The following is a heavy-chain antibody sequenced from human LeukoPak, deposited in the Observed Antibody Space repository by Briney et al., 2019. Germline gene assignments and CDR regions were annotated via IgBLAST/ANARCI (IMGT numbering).Heavy chain of an antibody. CDR3: AGEIVGASQFI. D-gene: IGHD1-26*01. J-gene: IGHJ3*02. CDR1: GFTFSDYY. Sequence: GGSLRLSCAASGFTFSDYYMSWLRQAPGKGLEWVSYISSSGSTIYYADSVKGRFTISRDNAKNSLYLQMNSLRAEDTAVYYCAGEIVGASQFIWGQGTMVTVSS. CDR2: ISSSGSTI. V-gene: IGHV3-11*01.